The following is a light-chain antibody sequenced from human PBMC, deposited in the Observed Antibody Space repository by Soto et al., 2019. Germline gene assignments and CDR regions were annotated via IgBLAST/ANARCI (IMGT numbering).Light chain of an antibody. J-gene: IGKJ1*01. Sequence: ETVLTQSPGTLSLSPGERATLSCRASQSVSSSYLVWYQQKPGQAPRLLIYAASSRATGIPDRFSGSGSGTDFTLTISRLDPEDFAVYYCQHYGSSSRTFGQGTKVEIK. CDR2: AAS. CDR3: QHYGSSSRT. V-gene: IGKV3-20*01. CDR1: QSVSSSY.